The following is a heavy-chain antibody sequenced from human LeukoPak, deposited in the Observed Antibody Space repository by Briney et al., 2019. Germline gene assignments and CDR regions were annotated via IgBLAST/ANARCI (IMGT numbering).Heavy chain of an antibody. D-gene: IGHD1-1*01. J-gene: IGHJ4*02. CDR1: GFTFSSFA. CDR3: AKKGKTTADFDS. CDR2: ISDSADST. Sequence: GGSLRLSCVASGFTFSSFAMTWVRQAPGKGLEWVSVISDSADSTYYADSVKGRFTISRDNSKDTLYLQMNSLRAVDSALYYCAKKGKTTADFDSWGQGTLVTVSS. V-gene: IGHV3-23*01.